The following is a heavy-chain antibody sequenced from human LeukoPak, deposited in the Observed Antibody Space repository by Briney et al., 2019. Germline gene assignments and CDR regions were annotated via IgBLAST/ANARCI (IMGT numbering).Heavy chain of an antibody. Sequence: SETLSLTCTVSGGSISSYYWSWIRQPPGKGLEWIGYIYYSGSTNYNPSLKSRVTISVDTSKNQFSLKLSSVTAADTAVYYCARESRGGSSWYSAPLDYWGQGTLVTVSS. CDR2: IYYSGST. D-gene: IGHD6-13*01. CDR3: ARESRGGSSWYSAPLDY. V-gene: IGHV4-59*12. CDR1: GGSISSYY. J-gene: IGHJ4*02.